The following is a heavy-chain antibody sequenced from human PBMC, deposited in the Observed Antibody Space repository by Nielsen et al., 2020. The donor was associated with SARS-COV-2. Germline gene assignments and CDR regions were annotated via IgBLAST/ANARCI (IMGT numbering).Heavy chain of an antibody. CDR2: ISKSGST. J-gene: IGHJ6*02. CDR3: ASGFFDWEIGFDGLDV. CDR1: GGSISRGDYF. Sequence: SETLSLTCTVRGGSISRGDYFWSWLRQHPGKGLEWIGYISKSGSTHYSPSLKSRVDISRDTSKNHFSLKLTNMTAADTAVYYCASGFFDWEIGFDGLDVWGQGTTVTVSS. D-gene: IGHD3-9*01. V-gene: IGHV4-30-4*08.